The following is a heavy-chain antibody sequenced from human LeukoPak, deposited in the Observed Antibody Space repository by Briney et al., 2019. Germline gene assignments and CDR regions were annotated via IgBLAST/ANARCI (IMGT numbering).Heavy chain of an antibody. CDR3: ARDGWSNPGVYYYGMDV. Sequence: GGSLRLSCAASGFTFRSYEMNWVDQAPGKGVEWVSYISSSGSTIYYADSVKVRFTISRDNAKNSLYLQMNTLRAEDTAVYYCARDGWSNPGVYYYGMDVWGQGTTVTVSS. D-gene: IGHD2-15*01. V-gene: IGHV3-48*03. CDR1: GFTFRSYE. CDR2: ISSSGSTI. J-gene: IGHJ6*02.